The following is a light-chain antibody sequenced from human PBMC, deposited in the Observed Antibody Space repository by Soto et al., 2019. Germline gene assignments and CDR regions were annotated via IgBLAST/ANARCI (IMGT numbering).Light chain of an antibody. J-gene: IGLJ2*01. CDR3: GTWDSSLSAGGV. CDR1: SSNIGNNY. V-gene: IGLV1-51*01. CDR2: DNN. Sequence: QSVLTQPPSVSVAPGQKVTISCSGSSSNIGNNYVSWYQQLPGTAPKLLIYDNNKRPSGIPDRFSGSKSGTSATLGITGLQTGDEADYYCGTWDSSLSAGGVFGGGTQLTVL.